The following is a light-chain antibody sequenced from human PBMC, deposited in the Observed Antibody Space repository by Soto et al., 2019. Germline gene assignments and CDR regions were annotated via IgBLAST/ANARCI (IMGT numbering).Light chain of an antibody. Sequence: EIVLTQSPGTLSLSPGDRATLSCMASQSVRSNFLAWYQQKPGQAPRLLIYGAYTRATGIPARFSGSGSGTEFTLTISSLQSEDFAVYYCQQYNNWPPHTCGGGTKVDIK. V-gene: IGKV3-15*01. CDR1: QSVRSN. CDR3: QQYNNWPPHT. J-gene: IGKJ4*01. CDR2: GAY.